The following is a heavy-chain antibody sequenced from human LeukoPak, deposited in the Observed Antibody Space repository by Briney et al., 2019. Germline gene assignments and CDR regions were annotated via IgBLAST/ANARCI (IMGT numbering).Heavy chain of an antibody. CDR3: APLFFYDFGRGYYQNNY. CDR2: INHSGST. J-gene: IGHJ4*02. D-gene: IGHD3-3*01. Sequence: PSETLSLTCAVYGGSFSGYYWSWIRQPPGKGLEWIGEINHSGSTNYNPSLKSRVTISVDTSKNQFSLKLSSVTAADTAVYYCAPLFFYDFGRGYYQNNYGGQEPLVTVSS. V-gene: IGHV4-34*01. CDR1: GGSFSGYY.